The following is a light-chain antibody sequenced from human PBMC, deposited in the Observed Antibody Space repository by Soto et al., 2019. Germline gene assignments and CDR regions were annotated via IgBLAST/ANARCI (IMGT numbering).Light chain of an antibody. CDR3: CSNGRASALRVM. V-gene: IGLV2-23*02. CDR2: DDT. CDR1: SIDVGSHNL. Sequence: QSVLTQPASVSGSPGQSITISCSGISIDVGSHNLVSWYQQYPGKALKVVIYDDTQRPSGVSNRFSGFKSGNTASLTISDLQAEDEADYYCCSNGRASALRVMFGGGTQLTVL. J-gene: IGLJ3*02.